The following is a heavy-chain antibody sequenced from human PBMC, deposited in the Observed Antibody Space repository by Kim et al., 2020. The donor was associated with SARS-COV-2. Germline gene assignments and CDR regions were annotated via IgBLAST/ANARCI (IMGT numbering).Heavy chain of an antibody. D-gene: IGHD3-22*01. CDR1: GFTFSSYW. J-gene: IGHJ4*02. CDR2: IKQDGSEK. Sequence: GGSLRLSCAASGFTFSSYWMSWVRQAPGKGLEWVANIKQDGSEKYYVDSVKGRFTISRDNAKNSLYLQMNSLRAEDTAVYYCARDPLFDEYDSSGYYLDYWGQGTLVTVSS. V-gene: IGHV3-7*01. CDR3: ARDPLFDEYDSSGYYLDY.